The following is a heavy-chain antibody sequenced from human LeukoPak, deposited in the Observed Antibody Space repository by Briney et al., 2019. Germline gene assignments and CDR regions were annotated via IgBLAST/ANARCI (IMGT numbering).Heavy chain of an antibody. CDR1: GGSVSSGSYY. V-gene: IGHV4-61*01. CDR3: ARISGSYYAIDY. D-gene: IGHD1-26*01. J-gene: IGHJ4*02. CDR2: IYYSGST. Sequence: SETLSLTCTVSGGSVSSGSYYWSWIRQPPGKGLEWIGYIYYSGSTNYNPSLKSRVTISVDTSKNRFSLKLSSVTAADTAVYYCARISGSYYAIDYWGQGTLVTVSS.